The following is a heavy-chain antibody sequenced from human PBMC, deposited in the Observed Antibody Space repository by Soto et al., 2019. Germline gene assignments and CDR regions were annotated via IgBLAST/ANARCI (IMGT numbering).Heavy chain of an antibody. CDR2: ISYDGSNK. V-gene: IGHV3-30-3*01. Sequence: GGSLRLSCAASGFTFSSYAMHWVRQAPGKGLEWVAVISYDGSNKYYADSVRGRFTISRDNSKNTLYPQMNSLRAEDTAVYYCARDRPYRYWGQGTLVTVSS. D-gene: IGHD3-16*02. CDR1: GFTFSSYA. J-gene: IGHJ4*02. CDR3: ARDRPYRY.